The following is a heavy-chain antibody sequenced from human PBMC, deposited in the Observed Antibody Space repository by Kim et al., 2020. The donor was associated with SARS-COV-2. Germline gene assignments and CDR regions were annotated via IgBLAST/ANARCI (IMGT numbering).Heavy chain of an antibody. CDR2: INPSGGST. J-gene: IGHJ6*04. Sequence: ASVKVSCKASGYTFTSYYMHWVRQATGQGLEWMGIINPSGGSTSYAQKFQGRVTMTRDTSTSTVYMELSSLRSEDTAVYYCARDQDMDRGVNDYYYGMDVWGEAGTVTDCS. CDR3: ARDQDMDRGVNDYYYGMDV. CDR1: GYTFTSYY. V-gene: IGHV1-46*01. D-gene: IGHD3-10*01.